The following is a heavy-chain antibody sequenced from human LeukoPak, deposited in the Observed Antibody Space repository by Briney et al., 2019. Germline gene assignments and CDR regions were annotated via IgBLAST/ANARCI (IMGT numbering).Heavy chain of an antibody. Sequence: PSETLSLTCTVSGGSISSYYWSWIRQPPGKGLEWIGYIYYSGSTNYNPSLKSRVTISVDTSKNQFSLKLSSVTAADTAVYYCARHVLAADRITMVRGDAFDYWGQGTLVTVSS. V-gene: IGHV4-59*08. CDR3: ARHVLAADRITMVRGDAFDY. CDR2: IYYSGST. D-gene: IGHD3-10*01. J-gene: IGHJ4*02. CDR1: GGSISSYY.